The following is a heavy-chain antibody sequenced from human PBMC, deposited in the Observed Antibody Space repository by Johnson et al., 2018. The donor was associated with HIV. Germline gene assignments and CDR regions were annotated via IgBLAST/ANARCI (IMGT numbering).Heavy chain of an antibody. CDR3: ARAGAVGFDAFDI. V-gene: IGHV3-15*01. CDR2: IKSKSDGGTT. Sequence: VQLVESGGGLVQPGGSLRVSCAASGFTFNNAWMSWVRQAPGKGLEWVGRIKSKSDGGTTDSVKGRITISRDNAKNTLYLQMNSLRAEDTAVYYCARAGAVGFDAFDIWGQGTMVTVSS. J-gene: IGHJ3*02. CDR1: GFTFNNAW. D-gene: IGHD6-19*01.